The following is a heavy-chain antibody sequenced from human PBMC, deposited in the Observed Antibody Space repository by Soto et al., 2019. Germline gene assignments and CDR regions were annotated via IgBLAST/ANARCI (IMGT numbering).Heavy chain of an antibody. V-gene: IGHV4-39*07. J-gene: IGHJ4*02. CDR3: AREGAVEYSSSSFDY. Sequence: SETLSLTCTVSGGSISSSSYYWGWIRQPPGKGLEWIGSIYYSGSTYYNPSLKSRVTISVDTSKNQFSLKLSSVTAADTAVYYCAREGAVEYSSSSFDYWGQGTLVTVSS. D-gene: IGHD6-6*01. CDR2: IYYSGST. CDR1: GGSISSSSYY.